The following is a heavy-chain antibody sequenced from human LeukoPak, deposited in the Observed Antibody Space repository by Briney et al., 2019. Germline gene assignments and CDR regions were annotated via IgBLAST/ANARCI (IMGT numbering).Heavy chain of an antibody. D-gene: IGHD4-11*01. CDR1: GFTFSSYG. CDR3: ASYLQYDAFDI. V-gene: IGHV3-33*01. CDR2: IWYDGSNK. Sequence: GGSLRLSCAASGFTFSSYGMHWVSQAPGKGLEWVAVIWYDGSNKYYADSVKGRFTISRDNSKNTLYLQMNSLRAEDTAVYYCASYLQYDAFDIWGQGTMVTVSS. J-gene: IGHJ3*02.